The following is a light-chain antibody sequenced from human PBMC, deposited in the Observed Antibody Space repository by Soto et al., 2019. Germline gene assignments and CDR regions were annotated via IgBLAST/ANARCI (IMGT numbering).Light chain of an antibody. V-gene: IGLV1-40*01. Sequence: QSVLTQPPSVSGAPGQRVTISCTGSSSNIGAGYDVHWYQQLPGTAPKLLISGNSNRPSWAADRFSGSKSGTSASLATTGVQAEDEDDYYCQSYATSLGGYVLGTGTKVTVL. CDR1: SSNIGAGYD. CDR3: QSYATSLGGYV. J-gene: IGLJ1*01. CDR2: GNS.